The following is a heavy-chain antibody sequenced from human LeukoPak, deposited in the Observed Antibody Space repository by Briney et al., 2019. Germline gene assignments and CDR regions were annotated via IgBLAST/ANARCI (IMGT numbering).Heavy chain of an antibody. Sequence: GRSLRLSCAGSGVTFSTYGMYWVRQAPGKGLEWVAVISYDGSNEYYADSVKGRFTISRDNSKNTVYLQMNSLRPDDTAVYYCAKPYTSGYFDYWRQGTLVTVSS. CDR1: GVTFSTYG. D-gene: IGHD3-22*01. CDR2: ISYDGSNE. V-gene: IGHV3-30*18. CDR3: AKPYTSGYFDY. J-gene: IGHJ4*02.